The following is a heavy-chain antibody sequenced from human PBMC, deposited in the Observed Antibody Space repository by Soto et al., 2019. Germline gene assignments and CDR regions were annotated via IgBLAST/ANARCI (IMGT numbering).Heavy chain of an antibody. J-gene: IGHJ3*02. D-gene: IGHD3-3*01. Sequence: EVQLVESGGGLVQPGGSLRLSCAVSGFTFSDHYMDWVRQAPGKGLEWVGHIRNKANSYTTEYAASVRGRFTISRDDSKHSLYLHMNSLITEDAAVYYCATGSGADYPFDIWGQGTMVTVSS. CDR1: GFTFSDHY. V-gene: IGHV3-72*01. CDR3: ATGSGADYPFDI. CDR2: IRNKANSYTT.